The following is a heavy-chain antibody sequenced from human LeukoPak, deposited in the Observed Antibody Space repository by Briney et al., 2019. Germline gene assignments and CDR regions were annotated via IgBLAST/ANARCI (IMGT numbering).Heavy chain of an antibody. D-gene: IGHD4-17*01. Sequence: GGSLRVSCAASGFTFNNYAMNWVRQAPGKGLEWVSSISGGGETTYYADSAKGRFTISRDNSQNKLYLQMNSLRAEDTAVYYCARDYADYVGYFFFDYWGQGTLVTVSS. V-gene: IGHV3-23*01. CDR2: ISGGGETT. J-gene: IGHJ4*02. CDR1: GFTFNNYA. CDR3: ARDYADYVGYFFFDY.